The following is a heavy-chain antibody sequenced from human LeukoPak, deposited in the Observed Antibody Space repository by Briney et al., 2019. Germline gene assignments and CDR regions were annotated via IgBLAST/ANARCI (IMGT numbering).Heavy chain of an antibody. D-gene: IGHD2-2*01. J-gene: IGHJ4*02. CDR3: ARGGVVPAAPFDY. Sequence: ASVKVSCKASGGTLSSYAISWVRQAPGQGLEWMGGIIPIFGTANYAQKFQGRVTITTDESTSTAYMELSSLRSEDTAVYYCARGGVVPAAPFDYWGQGTLVTVSS. CDR1: GGTLSSYA. V-gene: IGHV1-69*05. CDR2: IIPIFGTA.